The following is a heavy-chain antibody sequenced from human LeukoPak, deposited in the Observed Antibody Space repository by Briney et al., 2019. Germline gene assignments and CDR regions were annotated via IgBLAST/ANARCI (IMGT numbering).Heavy chain of an antibody. Sequence: PGGSLRLSCAASGFTFSNYEMNWVRQATGKGLEWVSYISSSTGVTIYYADSVKGRFTISRDNAKNSLYLQMNSLGAGDTAVYYCARFTSGWYYFDFWGQGTLVTVSS. J-gene: IGHJ4*02. V-gene: IGHV3-48*03. CDR1: GFTFSNYE. CDR3: ARFTSGWYYFDF. D-gene: IGHD6-19*01. CDR2: ISSSTGVTI.